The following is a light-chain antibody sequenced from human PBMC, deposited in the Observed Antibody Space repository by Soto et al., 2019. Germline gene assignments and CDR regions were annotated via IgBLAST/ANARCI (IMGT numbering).Light chain of an antibody. CDR1: SSNIGSNT. CDR3: TAWDGSLIGRV. Sequence: QSVLTQPPSASGTPGQRVIISCSGSSSNIGSNTVNWYQQLPGTAPKLLIYRNNQRPSGVPDRFSGSKSGTSASLAISGLQSEDEADYYCTAWDGSLIGRVFGGGTKLTVL. V-gene: IGLV1-44*01. J-gene: IGLJ3*02. CDR2: RNN.